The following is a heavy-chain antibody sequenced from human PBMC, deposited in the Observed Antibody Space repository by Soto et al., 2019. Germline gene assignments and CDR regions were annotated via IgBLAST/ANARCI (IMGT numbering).Heavy chain of an antibody. D-gene: IGHD2-21*02. CDR3: ARRPDCEGSFHY. V-gene: IGHV1-69*12. CDR2: IILPFGTP. J-gene: IGHJ4*02. Sequence: QVRLVQSGAEVKKPGSSVKVSCKASGGTFSNYAIAWLRQAPGQGLDWMGGIILPFGTPNYAQKFQGRVTITADDSRTTAYREMSGLASEDTAVYYCARRPDCEGSFHYWGRGTPVTGSS. CDR1: GGTFSNYA.